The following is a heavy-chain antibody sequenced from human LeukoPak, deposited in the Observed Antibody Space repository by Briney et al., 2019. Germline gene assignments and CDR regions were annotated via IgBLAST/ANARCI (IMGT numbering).Heavy chain of an antibody. CDR2: IIPILGIA. D-gene: IGHD1-26*01. V-gene: IGHV1-69*04. J-gene: IGHJ4*02. CDR3: ARAGHRYSGSYDY. Sequence: GSSVKVSCKASGGTFSNYAISWVRQAPGQGLEWMGRIIPILGIANYAQRFQGRVTITADKSTSTAYMELSSLRSEDTAVYYCARAGHRYSGSYDYWGQGTLVTVSS. CDR1: GGTFSNYA.